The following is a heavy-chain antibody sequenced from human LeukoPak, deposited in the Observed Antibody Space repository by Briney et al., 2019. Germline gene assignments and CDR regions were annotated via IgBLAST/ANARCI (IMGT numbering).Heavy chain of an antibody. V-gene: IGHV3-33*01. CDR1: GFAFYAYA. CDR3: ARDIFGSGSDPDF. CDR2: ICHDGRKR. Sequence: PGGTLRLSSAAYGFAFYAYAMHWVRPAQGQGLEWVVLICHDGRKRFYSNPVRGQFTISRDNSKNTMSLQMDDLRPEDTAVYYCARDIFGSGSDPDFWGQGTLVTVSS. J-gene: IGHJ4*02. D-gene: IGHD3-3*02.